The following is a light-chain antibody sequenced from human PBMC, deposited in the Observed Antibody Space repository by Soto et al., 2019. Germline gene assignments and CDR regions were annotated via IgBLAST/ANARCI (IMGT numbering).Light chain of an antibody. CDR2: DAS. J-gene: IGKJ2*01. V-gene: IGKV1-5*01. CDR1: QCISSY. CDR3: QEYDSYSST. Sequence: DIQMTQSPSTLSASVGDRVTITCRASQCISSYLAWYQQKPGKAPKVLIYDASSFESGVPSRFSGSGSGTEFTLTISSLQPDDFATYYCQEYDSYSSTFGQGTKLQIK.